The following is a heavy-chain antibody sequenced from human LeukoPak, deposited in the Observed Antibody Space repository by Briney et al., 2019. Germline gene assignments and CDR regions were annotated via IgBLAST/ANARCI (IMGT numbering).Heavy chain of an antibody. CDR3: ARGRSYQLLAGLGY. Sequence: GGSLRLSCAASGFTLSSYAMHWVRQAPGKGLEWVAVISYDGSNKYYADSVKGRFTISRDNSKNTLYLQMNSLRAEDTAVYYCARGRSYQLLAGLGYWGQGTLVTVSS. CDR1: GFTLSSYA. D-gene: IGHD2-2*01. J-gene: IGHJ4*02. CDR2: ISYDGSNK. V-gene: IGHV3-30-3*01.